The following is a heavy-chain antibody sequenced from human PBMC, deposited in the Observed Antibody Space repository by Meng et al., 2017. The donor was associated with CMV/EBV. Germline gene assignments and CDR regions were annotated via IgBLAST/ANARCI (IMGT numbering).Heavy chain of an antibody. CDR2: IYYSGST. V-gene: IGHV4-59*01. J-gene: IGHJ3*02. Sequence: QVQLQESGPGLVKPSGTLSLPCTVSGGSISSYYWSWIRQPPGKGLEWIGYIYYSGSTNYNPSLKSRVTISVDTSKNQFSLKLSSVTAADTAVYYCARAPPFSYGYDAFDIWGQGTMVTVSS. D-gene: IGHD4-17*01. CDR1: GGSISSYY. CDR3: ARAPPFSYGYDAFDI.